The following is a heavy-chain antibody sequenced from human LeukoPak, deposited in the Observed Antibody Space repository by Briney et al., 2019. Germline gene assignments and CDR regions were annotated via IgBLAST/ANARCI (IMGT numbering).Heavy chain of an antibody. CDR3: AKDPYMSSTALDY. Sequence: GGSLRLSCAASGFTFSSYGMHWVRQAPGKGLEWVALIWYDGSNKYYADSVKGRFTISRDNFNNTLYLQMNSLRVEDTAVYYRAKDPYMSSTALDYWGQGTLVTVSS. CDR1: GFTFSSYG. V-gene: IGHV3-33*06. D-gene: IGHD6-6*01. CDR2: IWYDGSNK. J-gene: IGHJ4*02.